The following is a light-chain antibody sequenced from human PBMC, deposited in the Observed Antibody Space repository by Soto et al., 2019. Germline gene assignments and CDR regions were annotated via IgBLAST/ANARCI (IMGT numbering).Light chain of an antibody. Sequence: EIVMTQSPATLSVSPGERATLSCRASESVSNKLAWYQQRPGQAPRLLIYGASTRATAIPARFSGSGSGTEFTLTISSLQSEDFAVYYCQQYDDWPETVGQGTKVDIK. J-gene: IGKJ1*01. V-gene: IGKV3-15*01. CDR3: QQYDDWPET. CDR1: ESVSNK. CDR2: GAS.